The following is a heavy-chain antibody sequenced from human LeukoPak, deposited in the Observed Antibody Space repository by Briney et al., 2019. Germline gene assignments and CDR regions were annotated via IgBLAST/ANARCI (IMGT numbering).Heavy chain of an antibody. J-gene: IGHJ1*01. CDR2: IYYSGST. D-gene: IGHD3-10*01. Sequence: KTSETLSLTCTVSGGSISSHYWSGIRQPPRKGLEWIGYIYYSGSTYYNPSLKSRVTISVDTSKNQFSLKLSSVTAADTAVYYCARDGQDYYELWGQGTLVTVSS. CDR1: GGSISSHY. V-gene: IGHV4-59*11. CDR3: ARDGQDYYEL.